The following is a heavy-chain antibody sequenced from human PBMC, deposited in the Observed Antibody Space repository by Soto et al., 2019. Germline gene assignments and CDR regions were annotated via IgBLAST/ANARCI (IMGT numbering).Heavy chain of an antibody. CDR3: ARDKLGYSSGQSGN. D-gene: IGHD6-19*01. J-gene: IGHJ4*02. Sequence: SETLSLTCTVSGGSISSGDYYWSWIRQPPGKGLEWIGYIYYSGSTYYNPSLKSRVTISVDTSTSTAYMELRSLRSDDTAVYYCARDKLGYSSGQSGNWGQGTLVTVSS. CDR1: GGSISSGDYY. V-gene: IGHV4-30-4*02. CDR2: IYYSGST.